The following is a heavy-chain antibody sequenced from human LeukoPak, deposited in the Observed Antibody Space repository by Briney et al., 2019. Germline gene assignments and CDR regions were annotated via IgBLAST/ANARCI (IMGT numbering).Heavy chain of an antibody. V-gene: IGHV3-23*01. Sequence: PGGSLRLSCAASGFTFSSYAMSWVRQAPGKGLEWVSAISGSGGSTYYADSVKGRFTISRDNSNNTVYLQMNSLRAEDTAVYYCARAPSNAHFDYWGQGTLVTVSS. J-gene: IGHJ4*02. CDR1: GFTFSSYA. CDR3: ARAPSNAHFDY. CDR2: ISGSGGST. D-gene: IGHD3-3*02.